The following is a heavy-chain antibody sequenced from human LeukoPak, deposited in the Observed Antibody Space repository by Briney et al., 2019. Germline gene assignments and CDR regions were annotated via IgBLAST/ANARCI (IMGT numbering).Heavy chain of an antibody. D-gene: IGHD1-7*01. V-gene: IGHV3-53*01. CDR2: IYSGGST. Sequence: SGGSLRLSCAASGFTFSSYAMHWVRQAPGKGLEWVSVIYSGGSTYYADSVKGRFTISRDNSKNTLYLQMNSLRAEDTAVYYCARVGANWNYVPDYWGQGTLVTVSS. J-gene: IGHJ4*02. CDR1: GFTFSSYA. CDR3: ARVGANWNYVPDY.